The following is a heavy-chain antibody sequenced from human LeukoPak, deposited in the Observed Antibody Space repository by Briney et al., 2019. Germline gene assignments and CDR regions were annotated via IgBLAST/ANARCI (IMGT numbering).Heavy chain of an antibody. V-gene: IGHV3-30*18. J-gene: IGHJ6*02. D-gene: IGHD6-13*01. CDR3: AKDQYSSSWYSYYYYGMDV. Sequence: GGSLRLSCAASGSTFSSYGMHWVRQAPGKGLEWVAVISYDGSNKYYADSVKGRFTISRDNSKNTLYLQMNSLRAEDTAVYYCAKDQYSSSWYSYYYYGMDVWGQGTTVTVSS. CDR1: GSTFSSYG. CDR2: ISYDGSNK.